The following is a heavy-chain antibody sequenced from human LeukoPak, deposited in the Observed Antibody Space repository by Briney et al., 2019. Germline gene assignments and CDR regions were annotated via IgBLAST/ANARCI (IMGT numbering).Heavy chain of an antibody. J-gene: IGHJ6*04. Sequence: ASVKVSCKASGYTFTSYGISWVRQAPGQGPEWMGWISGYNGNTNYAQKFHGRVTMTTDTSTSTAYMDLRSLRSDDTAVYYCSRPPCSSAACQSYYGMGVWGGGTTAPVPS. CDR3: SRPPCSSAACQSYYGMGV. CDR2: ISGYNGNT. D-gene: IGHD6-19*01. V-gene: IGHV1-18*01. CDR1: GYTFTSYG.